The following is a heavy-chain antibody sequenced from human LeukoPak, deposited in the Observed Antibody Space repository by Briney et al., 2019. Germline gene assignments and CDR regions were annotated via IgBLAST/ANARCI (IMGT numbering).Heavy chain of an antibody. CDR1: GYTSTSYY. J-gene: IGHJ5*02. V-gene: IGHV1-46*01. D-gene: IGHD4-17*01. Sequence: ASVKVSCKASGYTSTSYYMHWVRQAPGQGLEWMGIINPSGGSTSYAQKFQGRVTMTRDTSTSTVYMELSSLRSEDTAVYYCARDFRVDDYGDLWGQGTLVTVSS. CDR2: INPSGGST. CDR3: ARDFRVDDYGDL.